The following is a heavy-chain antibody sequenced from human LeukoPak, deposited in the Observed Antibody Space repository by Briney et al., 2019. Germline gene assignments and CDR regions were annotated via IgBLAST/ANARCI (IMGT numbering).Heavy chain of an antibody. J-gene: IGHJ5*02. CDR3: ARLGWFDP. CDR2: IYYSGST. CDR1: GGSISSSSYY. V-gene: IGHV4-39*01. Sequence: KPSETLSLTCTVSGGSISSSSYYWGWIRQPPGKGLEWIGSIYYSGSTYYNPSLKSRVTISVDTSKNQFSLKLSSVTAADTAVYYCARLGWFDPWGQGTLVTVSS.